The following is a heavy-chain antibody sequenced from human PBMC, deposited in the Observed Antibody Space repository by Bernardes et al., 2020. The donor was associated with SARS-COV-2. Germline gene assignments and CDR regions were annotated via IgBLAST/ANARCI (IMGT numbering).Heavy chain of an antibody. Sequence: TLSLTCTVSGGSISSYYWSWIRQPPGKGLEWIGYIYYSGSTNYNPSLKSRVTISVDTSKNQFSLKLSSVTAADTAVYYCAREGWGYCSSTSCPRGNYYYYYGMDIWGQGTTVTVSS. D-gene: IGHD2-2*01. V-gene: IGHV4-59*01. CDR2: IYYSGST. CDR1: GGSISSYY. J-gene: IGHJ6*02. CDR3: AREGWGYCSSTSCPRGNYYYYYGMDI.